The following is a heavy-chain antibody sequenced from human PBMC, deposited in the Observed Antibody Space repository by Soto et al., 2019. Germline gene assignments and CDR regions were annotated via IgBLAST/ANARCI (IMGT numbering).Heavy chain of an antibody. CDR1: GGSISSSSYY. CDR3: ARWGIVVVPAAKRRGDY. J-gene: IGHJ4*02. D-gene: IGHD2-2*01. V-gene: IGHV4-39*07. CDR2: IYYSGST. Sequence: PSETLSLTCTVSGGSISSSSYYWGWIRQPPGKGLEWIGSIYYSGSTYYNPSLKSRVTISVDTSKNQFSLKLSSVTAADTAVYYCARWGIVVVPAAKRRGDYWGQGTLVTVSS.